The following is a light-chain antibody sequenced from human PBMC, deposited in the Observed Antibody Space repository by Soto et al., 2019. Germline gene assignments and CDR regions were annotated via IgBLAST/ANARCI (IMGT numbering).Light chain of an antibody. J-gene: IGKJ5*01. CDR2: EAS. V-gene: IGKV1-5*03. Sequence: DITMTESPSTLSASGGDRVTIPCRASQSISSCLAWYQQKPGKAPNLLIYEASSLESGVPSRFSGSGSGTEFTLTINSLQPEDFATYYCQQLNNYPITCGQGTRRE. CDR1: QSISSC. CDR3: QQLNNYPIT.